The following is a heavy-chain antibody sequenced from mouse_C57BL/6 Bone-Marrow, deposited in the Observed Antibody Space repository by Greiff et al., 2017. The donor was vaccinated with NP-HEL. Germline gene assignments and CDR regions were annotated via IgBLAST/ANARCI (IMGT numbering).Heavy chain of an antibody. CDR2: IDPEDGDT. Sequence: EVQLHQSGAELVRPGASVKLSCTASGFNIKDYYMHWVKQSPEQGLEWIGRIDPEDGDTEYAPKFQGKATMTADPSSNTAYLQLSSLTSEYTAVYYCTTWDYYYGSSYIYAMDYWGQGTAVTVSS. D-gene: IGHD1-1*01. V-gene: IGHV14-1*01. CDR3: TTWDYYYGSSYIYAMDY. CDR1: GFNIKDYY. J-gene: IGHJ4*01.